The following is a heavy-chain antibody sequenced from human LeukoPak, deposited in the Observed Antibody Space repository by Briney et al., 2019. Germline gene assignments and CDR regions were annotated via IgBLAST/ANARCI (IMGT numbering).Heavy chain of an antibody. CDR2: IYYSGST. V-gene: IGHV4-59*01. CDR3: ARGTTILGYAFDI. J-gene: IGHJ3*02. Sequence: SETLSLTCTVSGGSISSYYWSWIRQPPGKGLEWIGYIYYSGSTNYNPSLKSRVTISVDTSKNQFSLKLSSVTAADTAVYYCARGTTILGYAFDIWGQGTMVTVSS. CDR1: GGSISSYY. D-gene: IGHD3-3*01.